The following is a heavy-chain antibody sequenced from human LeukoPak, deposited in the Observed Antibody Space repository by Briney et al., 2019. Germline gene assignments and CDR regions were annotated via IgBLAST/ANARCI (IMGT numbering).Heavy chain of an antibody. CDR2: IWYDGSNK. CDR1: GFTFSSYA. Sequence: GGSLRLSCTASGFTFSSYAMSWVRQAPGKGLEWVAVIWYDGSNKYYADSVKGRFTISRDNSKNTLYLQMNSLRAEDTAVYYCAREAISSSWSYYFDYWGQGTLVTVSS. J-gene: IGHJ4*02. V-gene: IGHV3-33*08. D-gene: IGHD6-13*01. CDR3: AREAISSSWSYYFDY.